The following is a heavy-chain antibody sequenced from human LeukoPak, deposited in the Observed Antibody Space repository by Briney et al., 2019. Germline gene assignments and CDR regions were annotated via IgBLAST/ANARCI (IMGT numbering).Heavy chain of an antibody. Sequence: GGSLRLSCAASGFTFSSYGMHWVRRAPGKGLEWVAVIWYDGSNKYYADSVKGRFTISRDNSKNTLYLQMNSLRAEDTAVYYCARSRYYYDPFDYWGQGTLVTVSS. CDR3: ARSRYYYDPFDY. CDR2: IWYDGSNK. CDR1: GFTFSSYG. V-gene: IGHV3-33*01. D-gene: IGHD3-22*01. J-gene: IGHJ4*02.